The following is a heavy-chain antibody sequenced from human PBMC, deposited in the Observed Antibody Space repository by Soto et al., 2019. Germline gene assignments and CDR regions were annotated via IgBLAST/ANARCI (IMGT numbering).Heavy chain of an antibody. CDR3: AREQLDDQGEGFDY. CDR2: ISYDGSNK. D-gene: IGHD6-6*01. J-gene: IGHJ4*02. V-gene: IGHV3-30-3*01. CDR1: GFTFSSYA. Sequence: QVQLVESGGGVVQPGRSLRLSCAASGFTFSSYAMHWVRQAPGKGLEWVAVISYDGSNKYYADSVKGRFTISRDNSKNTLYLQMNSLRAEDTAVYYCAREQLDDQGEGFDYWGQGTLVTVSS.